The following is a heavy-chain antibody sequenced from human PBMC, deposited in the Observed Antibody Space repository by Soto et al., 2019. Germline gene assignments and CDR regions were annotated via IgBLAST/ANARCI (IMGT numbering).Heavy chain of an antibody. D-gene: IGHD6-6*01. CDR1: GFTFSSYS. J-gene: IGHJ6*02. CDR2: ISSSSTI. Sequence: PGGSLRLSCAASGFTFSSYSMNWVCQAPGKGLEWVSYISSSSTIYYADSVKGRFTISRDNAKNSLYLQMNSLRDEDTAVYYCAREIGGLYSSSSRYYYGMDVWGQGTTVTVSS. V-gene: IGHV3-48*02. CDR3: AREIGGLYSSSSRYYYGMDV.